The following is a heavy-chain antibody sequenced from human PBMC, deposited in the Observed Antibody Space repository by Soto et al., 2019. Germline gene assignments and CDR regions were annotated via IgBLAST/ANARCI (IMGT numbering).Heavy chain of an antibody. CDR3: ARDYQLLGYNWFDP. Sequence: GGSLRLSCAASGFTFSSYSMNWVRQAPGKGLEWVSSISSSSSYIYYADSVKGRFTISRDNAKNSLYLRMNSLRAEDTAVYYCARDYQLLGYNWFDPWGQGTLVTVSS. CDR2: ISSSSSYI. V-gene: IGHV3-21*01. CDR1: GFTFSSYS. D-gene: IGHD2-2*01. J-gene: IGHJ5*02.